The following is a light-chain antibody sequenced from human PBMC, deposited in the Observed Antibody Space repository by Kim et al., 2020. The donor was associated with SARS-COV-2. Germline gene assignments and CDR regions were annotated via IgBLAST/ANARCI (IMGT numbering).Light chain of an antibody. Sequence: VALVQTVRITCQGDSRGSYDATVYQRRPGQAPILVIYGKNNRPSGIPDRFSGASSGSTASLTISGTQAGDEADHYCNSRDSNDNVVFGGGTPLTLL. V-gene: IGLV3-19*01. CDR3: NSRDSNDNVV. CDR2: GKN. J-gene: IGLJ2*01. CDR1: SRGSYD.